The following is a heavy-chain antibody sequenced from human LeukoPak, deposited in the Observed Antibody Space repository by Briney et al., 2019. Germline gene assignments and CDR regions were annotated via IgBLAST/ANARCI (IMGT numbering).Heavy chain of an antibody. V-gene: IGHV4-34*01. Sequence: KPSETLSLTCAVYGGSFSGYYWSWIRQPPGKGLEWIGEINHSGSTNYNPSLKSRVTISVDTSKNQFSLKLGSVTAADTAVYYCASRKAGSYSIQRYYFDYWGQGTLVTVSS. J-gene: IGHJ4*02. CDR1: GGSFSGYY. CDR3: ASRKAGSYSIQRYYFDY. D-gene: IGHD1-26*01. CDR2: INHSGST.